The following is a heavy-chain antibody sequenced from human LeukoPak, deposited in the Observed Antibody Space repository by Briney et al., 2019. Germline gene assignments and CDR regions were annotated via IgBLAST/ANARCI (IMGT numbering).Heavy chain of an antibody. V-gene: IGHV1-2*02. CDR3: ARDQGGYYSSSWVFDY. D-gene: IGHD6-13*01. CDR2: INPNSSGT. J-gene: IGHJ4*02. CDR1: GYTFTGYY. Sequence: GASVKVSCKASGYTFTGYYMHWVRQAPGQGLEWMGRINPNSSGTNFAQNFQGRVTMTRDTSISTAYMELSRLRSDDTAVYYCARDQGGYYSSSWVFDYWGQGTLVTVSS.